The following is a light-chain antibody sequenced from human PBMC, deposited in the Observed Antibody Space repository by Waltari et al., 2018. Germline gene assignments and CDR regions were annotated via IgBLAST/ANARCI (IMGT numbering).Light chain of an antibody. V-gene: IGLV3-21*02. CDR2: GES. CDR1: NLATTT. CDR3: QVWDSSNDYWM. Sequence: YLLTQPPSLSVAPGQTARIPCQGNNLATTTVHWYQQMPGQAPVLVVHGESDRPSGIPERLSGSSSGNTATLTISRVEAGDEADYYCQVWDSSNDYWMFGGGTKLTVL. J-gene: IGLJ3*02.